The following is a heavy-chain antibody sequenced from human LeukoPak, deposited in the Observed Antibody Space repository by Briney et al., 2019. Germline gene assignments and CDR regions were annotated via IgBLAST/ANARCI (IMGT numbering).Heavy chain of an antibody. J-gene: IGHJ4*02. V-gene: IGHV4-34*01. CDR2: INLSGST. CDR3: ASRGTYYYDSSGYS. Sequence: SETLSLTCAVYGGSFCGYYWSWIRQPPGKGLGWIGEINLSGSTNYNPSLKSRVTISVDTSKNQCSLQLSSMTAEDTAVYCCASRGTYYYDSSGYSWGQGTLVTVPS. D-gene: IGHD3-22*01. CDR1: GGSFCGYY.